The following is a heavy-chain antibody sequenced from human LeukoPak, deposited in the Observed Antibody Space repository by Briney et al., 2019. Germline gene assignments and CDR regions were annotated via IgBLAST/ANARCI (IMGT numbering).Heavy chain of an antibody. J-gene: IGHJ3*02. CDR3: AREVVVVPAAMGVGAFDI. CDR2: ISYDGSNK. CDR1: GFAFSSYA. D-gene: IGHD2-2*01. V-gene: IGHV3-30*04. Sequence: PGRSLRLSCAASGFAFSSYAMHWVRQAPGKGLEWVAVISYDGSNKCYADSVKGRFTISRDNSKNTLYLQMNSLRAEDTAVYYCAREVVVVPAAMGVGAFDIWGQGTMVTVSS.